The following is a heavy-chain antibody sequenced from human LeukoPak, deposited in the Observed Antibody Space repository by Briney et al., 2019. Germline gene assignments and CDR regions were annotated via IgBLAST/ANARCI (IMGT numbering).Heavy chain of an antibody. CDR2: IIPIFGTA. Sequence: ASVKVSCKASGGTFSSYAISWVRQAPGQGLEWMGGIIPIFGTANYAQKFQGRVTITADESTSTAYMELSSLRSEDTAVYYCASVGGYDSSGYFPRFFVPQMDVWGQGTTVTVSS. CDR1: GGTFSSYA. D-gene: IGHD3-22*01. CDR3: ASVGGYDSSGYFPRFFVPQMDV. J-gene: IGHJ6*02. V-gene: IGHV1-69*13.